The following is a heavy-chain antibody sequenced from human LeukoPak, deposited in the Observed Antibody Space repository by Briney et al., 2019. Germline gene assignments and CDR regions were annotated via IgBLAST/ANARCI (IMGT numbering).Heavy chain of an antibody. V-gene: IGHV3-30*02. Sequence: PGGSLRLSCGASGFTFSSYGMHWVRQAPGKGLEWVAFIRYDGNDKFYAESVKGRFTISRDTSRNTLYLQMNSLRLEDAAIYYCAKDLMRDRWFGESWGQGTLVTVSS. J-gene: IGHJ5*02. CDR2: IRYDGNDK. D-gene: IGHD3-10*01. CDR3: AKDLMRDRWFGES. CDR1: GFTFSSYG.